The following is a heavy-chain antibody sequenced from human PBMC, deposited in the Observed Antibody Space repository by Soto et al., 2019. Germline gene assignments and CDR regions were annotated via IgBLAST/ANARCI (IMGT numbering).Heavy chain of an antibody. Sequence: SETLSLTCSVSAGTIDGSYYYWGWIRQSPGKGLEWIGTIYSSENTYYNPSLLSRVTISVDTSKNEFSLRLGSVTAADTAVYYCARLNGYCISTNCHGYYGMDVWGQGTTVTVSS. CDR1: AGTIDGSYYY. J-gene: IGHJ6*02. CDR2: IYSSENT. CDR3: ARLNGYCISTNCHGYYGMDV. D-gene: IGHD2-2*03. V-gene: IGHV4-39*01.